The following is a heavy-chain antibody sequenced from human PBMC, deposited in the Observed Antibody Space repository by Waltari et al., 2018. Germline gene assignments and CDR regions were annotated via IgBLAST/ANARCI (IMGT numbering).Heavy chain of an antibody. Sequence: QVQLVQSGAEVKKPGSSVKVSCKASGGTFSSYAISWVRQAPGQGLEWMGGSIPILGTANYAQKFQGRVTITADESTSTAYMELSSLRSEDTAVYYCARAATMIVVATYFDYWGQGTLVTVSS. CDR3: ARAATMIVVATYFDY. CDR2: SIPILGTA. J-gene: IGHJ4*02. CDR1: GGTFSSYA. V-gene: IGHV1-69*01. D-gene: IGHD3-22*01.